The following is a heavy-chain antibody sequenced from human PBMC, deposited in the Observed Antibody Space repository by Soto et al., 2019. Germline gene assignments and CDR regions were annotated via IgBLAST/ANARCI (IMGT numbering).Heavy chain of an antibody. J-gene: IGHJ4*02. Sequence: PRVSLRLSFAASGFTFSSYGMNWFRQAPGKGLEWVSYISSSSTTIYYADSVKGRFTIFRDNAKNSLYLQLNSLRDEDTAVYYCARSPYYYDSSNYYGYWGEGTLVTVSS. CDR1: GFTFSSYG. D-gene: IGHD3-22*01. CDR2: ISSSSTTI. CDR3: ARSPYYYDSSNYYGY. V-gene: IGHV3-48*02.